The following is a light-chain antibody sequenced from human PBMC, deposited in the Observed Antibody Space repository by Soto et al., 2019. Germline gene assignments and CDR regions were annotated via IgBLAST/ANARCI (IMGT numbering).Light chain of an antibody. CDR3: QQYSYLPYT. CDR1: QDINNF. J-gene: IGKJ2*01. Sequence: DLQMTQSPSSLSASVGDSVTITCQASQDINNFLNWYQQKPGKAPKLLIYEASNLATGVPLRFTGSGSGTHFIFAISSLQPEDVGTYYCQQYSYLPYTFGQGTKLEIK. V-gene: IGKV1-33*01. CDR2: EAS.